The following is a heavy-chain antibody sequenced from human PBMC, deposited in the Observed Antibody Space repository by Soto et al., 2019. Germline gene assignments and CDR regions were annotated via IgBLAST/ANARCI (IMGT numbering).Heavy chain of an antibody. D-gene: IGHD3-10*01. V-gene: IGHV1-3*01. CDR3: ARGYDYGSGSPTPGGMDG. CDR2: INAGNGNP. J-gene: IGHJ6*02. Sequence: GASVKVSCKASGYTFANYAIHWVRQAPGQRLEWMGWINAGNGNPKYSQKFQDRVTISRDTSATTAYMEMSSLRSEDTAVYYCARGYDYGSGSPTPGGMDGWGQGTTVTFSS. CDR1: GYTFANYA.